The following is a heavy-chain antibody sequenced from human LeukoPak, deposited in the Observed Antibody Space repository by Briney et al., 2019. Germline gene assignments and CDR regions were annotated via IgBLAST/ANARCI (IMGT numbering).Heavy chain of an antibody. V-gene: IGHV4-34*01. Sequence: SGTLSLTCAVYGGSFSTYYWSWIRQPPGKGPEWIGEINHRGTTNYKPSLKSRVAISVETSKNQFSLRLSSVTAADTAVYYCARTVAAILFDYWGQGTLVTVSP. J-gene: IGHJ4*02. CDR1: GGSFSTYY. D-gene: IGHD5-18*01. CDR2: INHRGTT. CDR3: ARTVAAILFDY.